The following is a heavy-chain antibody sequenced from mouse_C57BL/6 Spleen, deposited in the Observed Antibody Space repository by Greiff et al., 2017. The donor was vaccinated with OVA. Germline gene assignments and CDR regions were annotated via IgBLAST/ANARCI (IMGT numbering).Heavy chain of an antibody. CDR3: ARQGGTIVTQDYYAMDY. D-gene: IGHD2-5*01. CDR2: ISNGGGST. V-gene: IGHV5-12*01. J-gene: IGHJ4*01. Sequence: EVKLMESGGGLVQPGGSLKLSCAASGFTFSDYYMYWVRQTPEKRLEWVAYISNGGGSTNYPETVKGRFTISRDNAKNTLYLQMSRLKAEDTAMYYCARQGGTIVTQDYYAMDYWGQGTSVTVSS. CDR1: GFTFSDYY.